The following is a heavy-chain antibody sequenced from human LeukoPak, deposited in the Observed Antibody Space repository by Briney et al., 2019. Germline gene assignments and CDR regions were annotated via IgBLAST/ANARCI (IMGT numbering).Heavy chain of an antibody. V-gene: IGHV3-20*04. Sequence: GGSLRLSCAASGFAFDDYGMSWVRQAPGKGLEWVSGINFKGDTTHYADSVRGRFTISRDNAKNSLYLQMNSLRAEDTALYYCARDLAGPPQEAFDIWGQGTMVTVSS. J-gene: IGHJ3*02. CDR2: INFKGDTT. CDR3: ARDLAGPPQEAFDI. CDR1: GFAFDDYG.